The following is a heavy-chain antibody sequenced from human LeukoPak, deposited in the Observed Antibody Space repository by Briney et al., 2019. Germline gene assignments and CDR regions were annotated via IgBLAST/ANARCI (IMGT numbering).Heavy chain of an antibody. J-gene: IGHJ4*02. CDR2: ISTYNGRR. V-gene: IGHV1-18*01. CDR1: GYSFTSDD. Sequence: GASVKVSCKASGYSFTSDDISWVRQAPGQGLEWMGWISTYNGRRNYAQKAQGRVTMTADTSTSTAYMELESLRSDDTAVYYCARSVYSGSRGSYFDHWGQGTLVTVSS. D-gene: IGHD1-26*01. CDR3: ARSVYSGSRGSYFDH.